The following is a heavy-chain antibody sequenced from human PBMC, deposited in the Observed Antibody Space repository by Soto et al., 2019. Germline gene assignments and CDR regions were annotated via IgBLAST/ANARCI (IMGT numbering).Heavy chain of an antibody. J-gene: IGHJ4*02. CDR3: SSHEGQWLAFDY. D-gene: IGHD6-19*01. Sequence: SKTRPLTCTVAGGSISRYYWSWIRQPPGKGLEWIGYIYYSGSTNYNPSLKMRGTISVDTSKNQFSLKLSYLTAAYTAVYYCSSHEGQWLAFDYWGQGTLDTVSS. V-gene: IGHV4-59*01. CDR2: IYYSGST. CDR1: GGSISRYY.